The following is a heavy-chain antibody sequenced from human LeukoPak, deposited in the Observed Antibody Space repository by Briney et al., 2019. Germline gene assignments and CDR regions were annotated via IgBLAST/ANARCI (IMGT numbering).Heavy chain of an antibody. CDR3: AKDYHAMVRGGAIDY. Sequence: GGSLRLSCAASGFTFSSYWMSWVRQAPGKGLEWVSGISWNSGSIGYADSVKGRFTISRDNAKNSLYLQMNSLRAEDTALYYCAKDYHAMVRGGAIDYWGQGTLVTVSS. D-gene: IGHD3-10*01. CDR1: GFTFSSYW. J-gene: IGHJ4*02. V-gene: IGHV3-9*01. CDR2: ISWNSGSI.